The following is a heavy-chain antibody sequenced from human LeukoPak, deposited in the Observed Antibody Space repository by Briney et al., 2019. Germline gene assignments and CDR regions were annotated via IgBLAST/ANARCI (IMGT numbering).Heavy chain of an antibody. J-gene: IGHJ4*02. Sequence: ASVKVSCKASGGTFSSYAISWVRQAPGQGLEWMGGIIPIFGTANYAQKFQGRVTITADKSTSTAYMELSSLRSEDTAVYYCARVPSGAAAGTFDYWGQGTLVTVSS. CDR1: GGTFSSYA. D-gene: IGHD6-13*01. CDR3: ARVPSGAAAGTFDY. CDR2: IIPIFGTA. V-gene: IGHV1-69*06.